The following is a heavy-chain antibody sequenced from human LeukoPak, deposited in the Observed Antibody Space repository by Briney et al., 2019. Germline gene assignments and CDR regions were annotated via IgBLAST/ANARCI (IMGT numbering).Heavy chain of an antibody. CDR2: IRYDGSNK. CDR3: AKDGGYCTNGVCYTGGYYFDY. Sequence: GGSLRLSCAASGFTFSSYGMHWVRQAPGKGLEWVAFIRYDGSNKYYADSVKGRFTISRDNSKNTLYLQMNSLRAEDTAVYYCAKDGGYCTNGVCYTGGYYFDYWGQGTLVTVSS. V-gene: IGHV3-30*02. D-gene: IGHD2-8*01. CDR1: GFTFSSYG. J-gene: IGHJ4*02.